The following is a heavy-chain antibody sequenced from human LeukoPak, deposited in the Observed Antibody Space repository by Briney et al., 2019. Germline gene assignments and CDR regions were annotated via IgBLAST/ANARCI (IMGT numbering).Heavy chain of an antibody. CDR3: ARGGYSSAWYYFDY. D-gene: IGHD6-19*01. CDR2: GST. J-gene: IGHJ4*02. Sequence: GSTNYNPSLKSRVTISVDTSKNQFSLRLSSVTAADTAVYYCARGGYSSAWYYFDYWGQGTLVTVSS. V-gene: IGHV4-4*07.